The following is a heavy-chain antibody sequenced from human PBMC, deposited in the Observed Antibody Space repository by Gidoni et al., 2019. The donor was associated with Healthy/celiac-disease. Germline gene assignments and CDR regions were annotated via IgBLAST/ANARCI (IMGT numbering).Heavy chain of an antibody. CDR1: GGSISSSSYY. D-gene: IGHD3-10*01. CDR3: ARDHLSRGDYYGSGSYLRGWFDP. V-gene: IGHV4-39*07. Sequence: QLQLQESGPGLVKPSETLSLTCTVSGGSISSSSYYWGWIRQPPGKGLEWIGSIYYSGSTYYNPSLKSRVTISVDTSKNQFSLKLSSVTAADTAVYYCARDHLSRGDYYGSGSYLRGWFDPWGQGTLVTVSS. CDR2: IYYSGST. J-gene: IGHJ5*02.